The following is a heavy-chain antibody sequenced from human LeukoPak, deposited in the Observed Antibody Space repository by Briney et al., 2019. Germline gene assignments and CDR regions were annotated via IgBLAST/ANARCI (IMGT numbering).Heavy chain of an antibody. J-gene: IGHJ4*02. CDR3: ARGPNSNWSGLDF. Sequence: GGSLRLSCTASGFSFSGHWMHWARQLPGKGLVWVSRISPTGSTTSYADSVKGRFTVSRDNAKNTPYLQVNNLRAGDTAVYYCARGPNSNWSGLDFWGQGTLLTVSS. D-gene: IGHD6-6*01. V-gene: IGHV3-74*01. CDR1: GFSFSGHW. CDR2: ISPTGSTT.